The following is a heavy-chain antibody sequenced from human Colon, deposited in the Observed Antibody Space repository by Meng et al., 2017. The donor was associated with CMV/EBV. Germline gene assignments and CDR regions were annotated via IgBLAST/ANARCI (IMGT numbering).Heavy chain of an antibody. V-gene: IGHV3-74*01. CDR2: INSDGSTT. J-gene: IGHJ4*02. CDR1: GFTFSSYW. Sequence: SCSASGFTFSSYWMHWVRQDPGKGLVWVSRINSDGSTTSYADSVKGRFTLSRDNAKNTLYLQMNSLKAEDTAVYYCARDDTRNLIDYWGQGTLVTVSS. CDR3: ARDDTRNLIDY.